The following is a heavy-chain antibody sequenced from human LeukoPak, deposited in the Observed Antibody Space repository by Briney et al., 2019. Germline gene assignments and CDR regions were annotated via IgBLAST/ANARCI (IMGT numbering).Heavy chain of an antibody. CDR3: AKGPPADDAVDQGNFDY. V-gene: IGHV3-30*02. J-gene: IGHJ4*02. Sequence: GGSLRLSCAASGFTFSSYGMHWVRQAPGKGLEWVAFIRYDGSNKYYAGSVKGRFTISRDNSKNTLYLQMNSLRAEDTAVYYCAKGPPADDAVDQGNFDYWGQGTLVTVSS. CDR1: GFTFSSYG. D-gene: IGHD6-19*01. CDR2: IRYDGSNK.